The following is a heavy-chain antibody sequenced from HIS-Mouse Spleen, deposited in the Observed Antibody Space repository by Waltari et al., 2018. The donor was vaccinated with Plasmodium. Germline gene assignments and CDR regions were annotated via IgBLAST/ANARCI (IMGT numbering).Heavy chain of an antibody. D-gene: IGHD2-15*01. CDR2: INHRGST. J-gene: IGHJ4*02. CDR1: GGSFSGYY. V-gene: IGHV4-34*01. Sequence: QVQLQQWGAGLLKPSETLSLTCAVYGGSFSGYYWGGFRQPPGKGLGWIGEINHRGSTNYNPSLKGRVTISVDTAKNQFSLKLSSVTAADTAVYYCARLVVVASKDGYWGQGTLVTVSS. CDR3: ARLVVVASKDGY.